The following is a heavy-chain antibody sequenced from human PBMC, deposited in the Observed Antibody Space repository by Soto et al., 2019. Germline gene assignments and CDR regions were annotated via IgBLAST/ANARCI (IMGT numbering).Heavy chain of an antibody. CDR1: GFTFSSYG. V-gene: IGHV3-33*08. CDR2: IWYDGSNK. J-gene: IGHJ6*03. CDR3: ARDHYYDSSGYPLGYMDV. Sequence: GGSLRLSCAASGFTFSSYGMHWVRQAPGKGLEWVAVIWYDGSNKYYADSVKGRFTISRDNSKNTLYLQMNSLRAEDTAVYYCARDHYYDSSGYPLGYMDVWGKGTTVTVSS. D-gene: IGHD3-22*01.